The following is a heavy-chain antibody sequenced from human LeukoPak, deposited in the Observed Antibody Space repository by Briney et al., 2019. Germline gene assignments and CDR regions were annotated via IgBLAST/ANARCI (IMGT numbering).Heavy chain of an antibody. CDR1: GFTFSSYA. V-gene: IGHV3-30*01. Sequence: GGSLRLSCAATGFTFSSYAMHWVRQAPGKGLEWVAVISYDGSNKYYADSVKGRFTISRDNSKNTLYLQMNSLRAEDTAVYYCAREAGIAAAVDYRGQGTLVTVSS. D-gene: IGHD6-13*01. CDR3: AREAGIAAAVDY. J-gene: IGHJ4*02. CDR2: ISYDGSNK.